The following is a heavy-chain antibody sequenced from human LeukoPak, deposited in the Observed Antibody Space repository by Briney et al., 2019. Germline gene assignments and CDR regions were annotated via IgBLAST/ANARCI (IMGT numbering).Heavy chain of an antibody. D-gene: IGHD5-12*01. J-gene: IGHJ4*02. CDR3: SKDGRGYSGYDLYYLDH. Sequence: GGSLRLSCAASGFTFSNYGVHWVRQAPGKGLEWVAFIRYDGSNKYYADSVKGRFTIPRDNSKNTLYLQMDSLRAEDTAVYYCSKDGRGYSGYDLYYLDHWGQGTLVTVSS. CDR1: GFTFSNYG. CDR2: IRYDGSNK. V-gene: IGHV3-30*02.